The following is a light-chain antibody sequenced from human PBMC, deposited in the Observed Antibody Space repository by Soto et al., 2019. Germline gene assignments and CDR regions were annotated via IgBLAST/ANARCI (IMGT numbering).Light chain of an antibody. J-gene: IGKJ1*01. CDR2: GAS. CDR1: QSVSNN. V-gene: IGKV3-15*01. Sequence: EIVMTQSPATLSVSPGERATLSCRASQSVSNNLAWYQQKPGQAPRLLIYGASSRATGVPARFSGSGSGTEFTLTISGLQSEDFAVYYCQQSNNWPWTFGPGTKVEIK. CDR3: QQSNNWPWT.